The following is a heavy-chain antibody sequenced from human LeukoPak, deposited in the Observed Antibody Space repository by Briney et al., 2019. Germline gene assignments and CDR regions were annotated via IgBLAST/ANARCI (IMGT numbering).Heavy chain of an antibody. Sequence: GGSLRLSCEASGFTFCSYAMSWVRQAPGEGLECVSGIIDSGDITYYANSVKGRFTISRDNSKNTLYLQMNSLRAEDTAVYYCAKLGGQEVYNYYVGVWGKGTTVAVSS. J-gene: IGHJ6*03. V-gene: IGHV3-23*01. CDR2: IIDSGDIT. CDR3: AKLGGQEVYNYYVGV. D-gene: IGHD3-16*01. CDR1: GFTFCSYA.